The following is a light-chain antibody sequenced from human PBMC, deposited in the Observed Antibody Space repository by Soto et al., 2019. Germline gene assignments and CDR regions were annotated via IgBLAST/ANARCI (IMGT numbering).Light chain of an antibody. CDR3: QQYNYLWT. Sequence: LQMTQSPSTLSASVGDTVTITCRASQSINSGLVWYQQKPGRAPKLLIYKASTLESGVPSRFSGRGSGTEFTLTISSLQPDDFATYYCQQYNYLWTFGQGTKVEIK. J-gene: IGKJ1*01. CDR2: KAS. CDR1: QSINSG. V-gene: IGKV1-5*03.